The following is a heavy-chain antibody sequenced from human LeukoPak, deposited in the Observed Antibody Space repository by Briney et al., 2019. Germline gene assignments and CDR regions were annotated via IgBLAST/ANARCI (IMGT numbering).Heavy chain of an antibody. Sequence: ASVKVSCKVSGYTLTELSMHWVRQAPGKGLEWMGGFDPEDGETIYAQKFQGRVTMTEDTSTDTAYMELSSLRSEDTAVYYCATLPAIVVVPAAVHYYYYGMDVWGQGTTVTVSS. V-gene: IGHV1-24*01. CDR1: GYTLTELS. CDR3: ATLPAIVVVPAAVHYYYYGMDV. D-gene: IGHD2-2*01. CDR2: FDPEDGET. J-gene: IGHJ6*02.